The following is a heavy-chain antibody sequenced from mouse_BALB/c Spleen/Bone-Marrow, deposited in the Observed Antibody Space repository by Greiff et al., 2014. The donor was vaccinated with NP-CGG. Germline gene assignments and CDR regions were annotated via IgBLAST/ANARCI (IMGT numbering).Heavy chain of an antibody. Sequence: EVHLVESGAELVKPGASVKLSCTASGFNIKDTYMHWVKQRPEQGLEWIGRIDPANCNTKYDPKFQGKATITADTSSNTAYLQLSSLTSEDTAVYYCARYYYGSSYFDYWGQGTTLTVSS. CDR2: IDPANCNT. D-gene: IGHD1-1*01. CDR1: GFNIKDTY. J-gene: IGHJ2*01. CDR3: ARYYYGSSYFDY. V-gene: IGHV14-3*02.